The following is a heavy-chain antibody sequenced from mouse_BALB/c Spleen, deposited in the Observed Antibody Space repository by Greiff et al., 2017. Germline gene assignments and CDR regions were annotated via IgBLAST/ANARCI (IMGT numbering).Heavy chain of an antibody. V-gene: IGHV1S137*01. CDR2: ISTYYGDA. Sequence: VQLQQSGAELVRPGVSVKISCKGSGYTFTDYAMHWVKQSHAKSLEWIGVISTYYGDASYNQKFKGKATMTVDKSSSTAYMELARLTSEDSAIYYCARGGLSSFDYWGQGTTLTVSS. D-gene: IGHD1-1*01. CDR1: GYTFTDYA. CDR3: ARGGLSSFDY. J-gene: IGHJ2*01.